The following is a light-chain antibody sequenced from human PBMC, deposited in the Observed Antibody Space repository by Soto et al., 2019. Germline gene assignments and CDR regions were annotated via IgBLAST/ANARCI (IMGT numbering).Light chain of an antibody. J-gene: IGLJ2*01. Sequence: QSVLTQPPSASGTPGQSVSISCSGSRSNIGTNPVNWYQQLPGTAPKLLFYTNTQRPSGVPDRFSASKSGTSASLAISGLQSEDEADYYCAAWDDSLNSVIFGGGTQLNVL. CDR2: TNT. V-gene: IGLV1-44*01. CDR1: RSNIGTNP. CDR3: AAWDDSLNSVI.